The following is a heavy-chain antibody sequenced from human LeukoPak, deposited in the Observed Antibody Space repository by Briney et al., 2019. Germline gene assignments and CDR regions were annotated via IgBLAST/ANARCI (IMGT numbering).Heavy chain of an antibody. CDR1: EYTFTGYY. V-gene: IGHV1-46*01. CDR3: ARRGLQRDVEY. D-gene: IGHD4-11*01. J-gene: IGHJ4*02. Sequence: ASVTVSCKASEYTFTGYYFHWVRQAPGQGLEWMGIIDPGDGSATYAQKFQDKITMTRDTSTSTVYMELSSLRSEGTAVYYCARRGLQRDVEYWGQGTLVTVSS. CDR2: IDPGDGSA.